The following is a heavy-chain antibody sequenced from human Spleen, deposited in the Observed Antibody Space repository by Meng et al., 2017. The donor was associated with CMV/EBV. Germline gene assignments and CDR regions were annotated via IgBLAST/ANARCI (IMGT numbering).Heavy chain of an antibody. CDR2: IYPGDSDT. V-gene: IGHV5-51*01. CDR3: ARHRPGGNAGWYYFDY. D-gene: IGHD6-19*01. Sequence: GESLKISCQGSGYRFSSYWIGWVRQMPGKGPEWMGIIYPGDSDTRYSPSFQGQVTISVDKSISTAYLQWSSLKASDTAMYYCARHRPGGNAGWYYFDYWGEGALVTVSS. J-gene: IGHJ4*02. CDR1: GYRFSSYW.